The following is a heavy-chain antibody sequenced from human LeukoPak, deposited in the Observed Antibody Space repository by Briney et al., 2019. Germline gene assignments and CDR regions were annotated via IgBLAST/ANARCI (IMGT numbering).Heavy chain of an antibody. V-gene: IGHV3-74*01. CDR3: ASFMGSTSSHPDY. Sequence: GGSLRLSCAASGFTFSSYWMHWVRQAPGKGLVWVSRINSDGSSTSYADSVKGRFTISRDNAKNTLYLLMNSLRAEDTAVYYCASFMGSTSSHPDYWGQGTLVTVSS. CDR1: GFTFSSYW. CDR2: INSDGSST. J-gene: IGHJ4*02. D-gene: IGHD2-2*01.